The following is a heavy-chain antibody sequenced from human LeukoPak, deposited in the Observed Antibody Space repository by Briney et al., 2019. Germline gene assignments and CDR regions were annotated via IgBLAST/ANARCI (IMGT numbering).Heavy chain of an antibody. D-gene: IGHD5-24*01. J-gene: IGHJ6*03. CDR3: ARVQDGYNQRYYYYYMDV. V-gene: IGHV3-53*01. CDR2: LYSDGST. CDR1: GFTVSRNY. Sequence: GGSLRLSCAASGFTVSRNYMSWVRQAPGKGLEWVSVLYSDGSTYHADSVKGRFTISRDNSKNTLYLQMNSLRAEDTAVYYCARVQDGYNQRYYYYYMDVWGKGTTVTVSS.